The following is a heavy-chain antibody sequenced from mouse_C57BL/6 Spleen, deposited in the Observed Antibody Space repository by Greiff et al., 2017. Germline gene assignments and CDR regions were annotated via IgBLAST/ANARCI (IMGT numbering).Heavy chain of an antibody. D-gene: IGHD1-1*01. CDR1: GYTFTSYW. CDR2: INPSSGYT. Sequence: QVQLQQSGAELAKPGASVKLSCKASGYTFTSYWMHWVKQRPGQGLEWIGYINPSSGYTKYNQKFKDKATLTADKSSSTAYMQLSSLTYEDSAVYYCAHITTVVATYDGAMDYWGQGTSVTVSS. V-gene: IGHV1-7*01. J-gene: IGHJ4*01. CDR3: AHITTVVATYDGAMDY.